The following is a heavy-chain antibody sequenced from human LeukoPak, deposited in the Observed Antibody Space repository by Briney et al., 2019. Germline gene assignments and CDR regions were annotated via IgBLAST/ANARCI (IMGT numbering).Heavy chain of an antibody. CDR3: ARGVTYDSSGYYQYYYYYMDV. CDR1: GGSFSGYY. CDR2: IDHSGST. V-gene: IGHV4-34*01. Sequence: SETLSLTCAVYGGSFSGYYWSWIRQPPGKGLEWIGEIDHSGSTNYNPSLKSRVTISVDTSKNQFSLKLSSVTAADTAVYYCARGVTYDSSGYYQYYYYYMDVWGKGTTVTVSS. D-gene: IGHD3-22*01. J-gene: IGHJ6*03.